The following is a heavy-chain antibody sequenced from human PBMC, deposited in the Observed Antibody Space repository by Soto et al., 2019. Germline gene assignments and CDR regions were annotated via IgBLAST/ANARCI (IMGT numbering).Heavy chain of an antibody. V-gene: IGHV4-59*01. CDR3: ARSYRRYCSGGSCYSYYYYYMDV. CDR1: GGSISSYY. CDR2: IYYSGST. Sequence: QVQLQESGPGLVKPSETLSLTCTVSGGSISSYYWSWIRQPPGKGLEWMGDIYYSGSTNYNPSLKSRVTRSVDTSKNQFSLKLSSVTAADTAVYYCARSYRRYCSGGSCYSYYYYYMDVWGKGTTVTVSS. D-gene: IGHD2-15*01. J-gene: IGHJ6*03.